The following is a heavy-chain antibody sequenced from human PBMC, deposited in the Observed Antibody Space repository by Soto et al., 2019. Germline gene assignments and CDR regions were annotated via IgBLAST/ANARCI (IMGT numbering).Heavy chain of an antibody. J-gene: IGHJ4*02. V-gene: IGHV4-59*01. CDR3: ARGGNRYSNTASGVGGFDF. Sequence: KTSETLSLTCTVSGVSISSSYWSWIRQSPGTGLEWIGYIYYTGTTNYNPSLKRRVTIPLDTAKNQFSLNVNSLTTADTAVYFCARGGNRYSNTASGVGGFDFWGQGTLVTVSS. D-gene: IGHD5-12*01. CDR2: IYYTGTT. CDR1: GVSISSSY.